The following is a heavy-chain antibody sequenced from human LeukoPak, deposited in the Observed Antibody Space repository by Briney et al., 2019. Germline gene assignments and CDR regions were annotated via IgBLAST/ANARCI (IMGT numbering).Heavy chain of an antibody. J-gene: IGHJ5*02. CDR1: GYRFTSYW. D-gene: IGHD6-6*01. V-gene: IGHV5-51*01. CDR2: IYPGDSDT. Sequence: GGSLEISLKGSGYRFTSYWIGWGRPMPGKGVEWMGIIYPGDSDTRYSPSFQGQVTISADRSISTAYLQWSSLKASDTAMYYCARHYEDSSSPNWFDPWGQGTLVTVSS. CDR3: ARHYEDSSSPNWFDP.